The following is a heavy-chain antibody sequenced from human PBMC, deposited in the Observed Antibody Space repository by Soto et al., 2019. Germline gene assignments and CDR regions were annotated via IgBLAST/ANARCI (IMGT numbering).Heavy chain of an antibody. V-gene: IGHV4-34*01. CDR3: ARVSGIYYYGMDV. Sequence: PSETLSLTCAVYGGSFSGYYWSWIRQPPGKGLEWIGEINHSGSTNYNPSPKSRVTISVDASKNQVSLKLSSVTAADTAVYYCARVSGIYYYGMDVWGQGTTVTVSS. J-gene: IGHJ6*02. D-gene: IGHD3-10*01. CDR1: GGSFSGYY. CDR2: INHSGST.